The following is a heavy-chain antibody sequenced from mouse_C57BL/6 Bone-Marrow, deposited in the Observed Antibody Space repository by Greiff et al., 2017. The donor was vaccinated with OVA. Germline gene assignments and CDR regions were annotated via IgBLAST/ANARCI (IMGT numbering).Heavy chain of an antibody. Sequence: QVQLKQPGAELVRPGSSVKLSCKASGYTFTSYWMHWVKQRPIQGLEWIGNIDPSDSETHYNQKFKDKATLTVDKSSSTAYMQLSSLTSEDSAVYYCARGPRRDRGFAYWGQGTLVTVSA. V-gene: IGHV1-52*01. CDR3: ARGPRRDRGFAY. CDR1: GYTFTSYW. D-gene: IGHD3-3*01. J-gene: IGHJ3*01. CDR2: IDPSDSET.